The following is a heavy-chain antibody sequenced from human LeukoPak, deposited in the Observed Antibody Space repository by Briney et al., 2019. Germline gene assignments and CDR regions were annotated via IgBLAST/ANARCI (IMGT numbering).Heavy chain of an antibody. Sequence: ASVKVSCKASGYTFTSYGISWVRQAPGQGLEWMGWISAYNGNTNYAQKLQGRVTMTTDTSTSTAYMELRSLRSDDTAVYYCARGRRLERHYYYYMDVWGKGTTVTVSS. J-gene: IGHJ6*03. CDR1: GYTFTSYG. CDR3: ARGRRLERHYYYYMDV. CDR2: ISAYNGNT. D-gene: IGHD1-1*01. V-gene: IGHV1-18*01.